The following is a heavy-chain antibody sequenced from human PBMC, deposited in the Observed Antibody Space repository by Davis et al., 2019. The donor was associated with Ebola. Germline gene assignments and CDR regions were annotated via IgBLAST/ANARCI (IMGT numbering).Heavy chain of an antibody. CDR3: AKKVVIPIGHDAFDI. CDR1: GFTSSSYA. J-gene: IGHJ3*02. Sequence: PGGSLRLSCAASGFTSSSYAMNWVRQAPGKGLEWVSSVTGSGLTTYYADSVKGRFTISRDNSRNTVFLQMNSLRAEDTAMFYCAKKVVIPIGHDAFDIWGQGTMVTVSS. D-gene: IGHD2-21*01. CDR2: VTGSGLTT. V-gene: IGHV3-23*01.